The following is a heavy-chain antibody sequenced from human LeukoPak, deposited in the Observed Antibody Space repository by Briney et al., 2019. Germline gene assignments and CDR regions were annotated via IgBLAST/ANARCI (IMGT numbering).Heavy chain of an antibody. J-gene: IGHJ4*02. V-gene: IGHV4-39*07. CDR2: INHSGST. D-gene: IGHD2-21*02. CDR1: GGSISSGSYY. Sequence: SETLSLTCTVSGGSISSGSYYWSWIRQPPGKGLEWSGEINHSGSTNYNPSLKSRVTISVDTSKNQFSLKLSSVTAADTAVYYCARDGDCFDYWGQGTLVTVSS. CDR3: ARDGDCFDY.